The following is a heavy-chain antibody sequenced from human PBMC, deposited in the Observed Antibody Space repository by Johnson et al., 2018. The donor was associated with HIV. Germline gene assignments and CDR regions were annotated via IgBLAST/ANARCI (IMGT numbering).Heavy chain of an antibody. V-gene: IGHV3-66*01. CDR1: GLTVSSNY. Sequence: VQLVESGGGLVQPGASLTLSCAASGLTVSSNYMSWVRQAPGKGLEWVSIIYTGGTTYYADSVKGRFTISRDNSKNSLYLQMNSLRVEDTAVYYCVRDLPYCSGGFCQTDGFDIWGQGTMVTASS. CDR2: IYTGGTT. CDR3: VRDLPYCSGGFCQTDGFDI. D-gene: IGHD2-15*01. J-gene: IGHJ3*02.